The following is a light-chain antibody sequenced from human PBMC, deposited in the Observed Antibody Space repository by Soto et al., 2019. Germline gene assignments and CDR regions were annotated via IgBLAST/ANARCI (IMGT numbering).Light chain of an antibody. V-gene: IGLV1-40*01. Sequence: QPVLTQPPSVSGAPGQRVTISCTGSSSNIGAGYYVHWYQQLPGTAPKLLIYGNSNRPSGVPDRFSGSKSGTSASLAITGLQAEDEADYYCQSYDSSLSGVVFGGGTQLTVL. CDR2: GNS. J-gene: IGLJ2*01. CDR1: SSNIGAGYY. CDR3: QSYDSSLSGVV.